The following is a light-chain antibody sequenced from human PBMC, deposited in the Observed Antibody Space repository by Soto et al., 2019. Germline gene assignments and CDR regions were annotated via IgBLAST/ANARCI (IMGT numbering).Light chain of an antibody. CDR2: AAS. Sequence: DIKMTQSPSSLSASVGDRVTITCRASQGISNYLAWYQQKPGKVPKLLVYAASTLQSGVPSRFSGSGSGTDFTLTISSLQPEDVATYYCQKYDSVPYTFGQGTKLEIK. CDR1: QGISNY. V-gene: IGKV1-27*01. J-gene: IGKJ2*01. CDR3: QKYDSVPYT.